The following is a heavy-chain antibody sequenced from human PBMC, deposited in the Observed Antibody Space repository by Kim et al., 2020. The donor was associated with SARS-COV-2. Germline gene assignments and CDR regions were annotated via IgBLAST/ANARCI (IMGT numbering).Heavy chain of an antibody. J-gene: IGHJ3*02. D-gene: IGHD5-18*01. Sequence: GGSLRLSCAASGFTFSSYAMSWVRQAPGKGLEWVSAISGSGGSTYYADSVKGRFTISRDNSKNTLYLQMNSLRAEDTAVYYCAKDGGDGYSYGYPHSESDAFDIWGQGTMVTVSS. CDR2: ISGSGGST. CDR1: GFTFSSYA. CDR3: AKDGGDGYSYGYPHSESDAFDI. V-gene: IGHV3-23*01.